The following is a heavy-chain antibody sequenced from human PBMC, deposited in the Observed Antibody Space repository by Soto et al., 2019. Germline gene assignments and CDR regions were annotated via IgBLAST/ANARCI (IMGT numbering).Heavy chain of an antibody. CDR3: TTALRFLEWLLTKEDYYYYYMDV. J-gene: IGHJ6*03. Sequence: GGSLRLSCAASGFTFSNAWMSWVRQAPGKGLEWVGRIKSKTDGGTTDYAAPVKGRFTISRDDSKNTLYLQMNSLKTEDTAVYYCTTALRFLEWLLTKEDYYYYYMDVWGKGTTVTVSS. CDR1: GFTFSNAW. D-gene: IGHD3-3*01. V-gene: IGHV3-15*01. CDR2: IKSKTDGGTT.